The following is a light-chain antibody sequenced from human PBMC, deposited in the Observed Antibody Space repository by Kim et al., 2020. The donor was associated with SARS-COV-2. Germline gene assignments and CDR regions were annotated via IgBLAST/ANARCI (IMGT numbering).Light chain of an antibody. J-gene: IGKJ2*01. CDR2: DAT. CDR1: QGIYKY. V-gene: IGKV1-33*01. CDR3: QQSDNVPPYT. Sequence: DIQMTQSPSSLSASIGDRVTITCQASQGIYKYLSWFQQKPGKAPKLLIYDATKLETGVPSRFSGSGSGTHFTFTISSLQPEDIATYYWQQSDNVPPYTFGQGTKLEI.